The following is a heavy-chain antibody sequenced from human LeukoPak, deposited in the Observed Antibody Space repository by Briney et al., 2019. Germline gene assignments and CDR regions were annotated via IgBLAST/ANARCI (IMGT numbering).Heavy chain of an antibody. D-gene: IGHD7-27*01. CDR3: ARALRSDWGYYYYYMDV. CDR2: IRYDGSNK. CDR1: GFTFSSYG. J-gene: IGHJ6*03. Sequence: GGSLRLSCAASGFTFSSYGMHWVRQAPGKGLEWVAFIRYDGSNKYYADSVKGRFTIYRDNSKNTLYLQMNSLRAEDTAVYYCARALRSDWGYYYYYMDVWGKGTTVTVSS. V-gene: IGHV3-30*02.